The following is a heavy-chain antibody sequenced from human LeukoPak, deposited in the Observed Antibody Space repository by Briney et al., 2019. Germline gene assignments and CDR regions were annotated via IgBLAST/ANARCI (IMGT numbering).Heavy chain of an antibody. V-gene: IGHV4-39*01. J-gene: IGHJ4*02. CDR3: ARHECRDGYSDLRCGFDY. CDR2: NYDSEST. Sequence: SETLSLTCTVSGGSISSSSYYWGWIRQPPGKGLERIGRNYDSESTYYNPSLKSRVTISVDTSKNQFSLKLSSVTAADTAVYYWARHECRDGYSDLRCGFDYWGQGTLVTVSS. CDR1: GGSISSSSYY. D-gene: IGHD5-24*01.